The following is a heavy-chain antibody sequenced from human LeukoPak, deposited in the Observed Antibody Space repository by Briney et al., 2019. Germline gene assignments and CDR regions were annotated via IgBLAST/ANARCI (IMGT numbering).Heavy chain of an antibody. J-gene: IGHJ3*02. CDR3: ASAYCGGDCYLNDAFDI. CDR1: GYSFTSYW. CDR2: IYPGDSDT. D-gene: IGHD2-21*02. V-gene: IGHV5-51*01. Sequence: GESLKISCKGSGYSFTSYWIGWVRQMPGKGLEWMVIIYPGDSDTRYSPSFQGQVTISADKSISTAYLQWSSLKASDTAMYYCASAYCGGDCYLNDAFDIWGQGAMVTVSS.